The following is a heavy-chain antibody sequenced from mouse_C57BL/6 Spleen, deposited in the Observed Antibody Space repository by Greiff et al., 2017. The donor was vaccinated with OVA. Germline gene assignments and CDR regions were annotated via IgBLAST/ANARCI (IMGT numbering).Heavy chain of an antibody. CDR3: ARRSNYGYAMDY. V-gene: IGHV5-16*01. Sequence: EVKLVESEGGLVQPGSSMKLSCTASGFTFSDSYMAWVRQVPEKGLAWVANINYDGSSTYYLDSLKSRFIISRDNAKNILYLQMSSLKSEDTATYYCARRSNYGYAMDYWGQGTSVTVSS. D-gene: IGHD2-5*01. CDR2: INYDGSST. CDR1: GFTFSDSY. J-gene: IGHJ4*01.